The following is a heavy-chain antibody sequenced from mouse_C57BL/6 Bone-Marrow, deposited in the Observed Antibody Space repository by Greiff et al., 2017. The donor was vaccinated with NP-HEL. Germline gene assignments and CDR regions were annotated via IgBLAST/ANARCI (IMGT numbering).Heavy chain of an antibody. D-gene: IGHD1-1*01. CDR3: ARRTTVVATPYYCDY. J-gene: IGHJ2*01. Sequence: VQLQQSGPELVKPGASVKISCKASGYSFTGYYMNWVKQSPEKSLEWIGEINPSTGGTTYNQKFKAKATLTVDKSSSTAYMQLKSLTSEDSAVYYCARRTTVVATPYYCDYWGQGTTLTVSS. V-gene: IGHV1-42*01. CDR1: GYSFTGYY. CDR2: INPSTGGT.